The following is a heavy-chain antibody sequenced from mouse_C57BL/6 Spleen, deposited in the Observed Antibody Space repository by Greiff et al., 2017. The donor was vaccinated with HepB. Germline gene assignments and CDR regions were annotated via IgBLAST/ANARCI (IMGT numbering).Heavy chain of an antibody. V-gene: IGHV1-64*01. D-gene: IGHD4-1*01. CDR1: GYTFTSYW. CDR3: AREGGTGTRQAWFAY. J-gene: IGHJ3*01. Sequence: QVQLQQPGAELVKPGASVKLSCKASGYTFTSYWMHWVKQRPGQGLEWIGMIHPNSGSTNYNEKFKSKATLTVDKTSSTDYMQLSSLTSEDSAVYYCAREGGTGTRQAWFAYWGQGTLVTVSA. CDR2: IHPNSGST.